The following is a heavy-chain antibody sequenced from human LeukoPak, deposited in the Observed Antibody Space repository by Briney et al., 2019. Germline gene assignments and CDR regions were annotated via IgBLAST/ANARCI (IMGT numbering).Heavy chain of an antibody. CDR3: ATTTTVTTWGYYYGMDV. V-gene: IGHV3-30*03. CDR2: ISYDGSNK. CDR1: GFTFSSYG. Sequence: GRSLRLSCAASGFTFSSYGMHWVRQAPGKGLEWVAVISYDGSNKYYADSVKGRFTISRDNSKNTLYLQMNSLRAEDTAVYYCATTTTVTTWGYYYGMDVWGQGTTVTVPS. J-gene: IGHJ6*02. D-gene: IGHD4-17*01.